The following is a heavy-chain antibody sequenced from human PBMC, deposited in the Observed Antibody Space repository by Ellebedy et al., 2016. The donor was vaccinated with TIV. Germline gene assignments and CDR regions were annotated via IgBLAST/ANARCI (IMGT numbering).Heavy chain of an antibody. D-gene: IGHD6-13*01. CDR2: INSDGSST. CDR3: AAKKPHRAAAGWFDP. CDR1: GVTLNIYW. J-gene: IGHJ5*02. V-gene: IGHV3-74*01. Sequence: PGGSLRLSCGASGVTLNIYWMHWVRQVPGKGLVWVSRINSDGSSTCYADSVKGRFTISRDNAKNTLYLQMNSLRAEDTAVYYCAAKKPHRAAAGWFDPWGQGTMVTVSS.